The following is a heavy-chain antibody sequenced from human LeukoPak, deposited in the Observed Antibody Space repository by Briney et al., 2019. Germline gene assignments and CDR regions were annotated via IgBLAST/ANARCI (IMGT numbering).Heavy chain of an antibody. D-gene: IGHD3-10*01. CDR1: GFTFSSYA. CDR3: ARDALWFGDYYYGMDV. CDR2: ISYDGSNK. Sequence: GGSLRLSCAASGFTFSSYAMHWVRQAPGKGLAWVAVISYDGSNKYYADSVKGRFTISRDNSKNTLYLQMNSLRAEDTAVYYCARDALWFGDYYYGMDVWGQGTTVTVSS. V-gene: IGHV3-30-3*01. J-gene: IGHJ6*02.